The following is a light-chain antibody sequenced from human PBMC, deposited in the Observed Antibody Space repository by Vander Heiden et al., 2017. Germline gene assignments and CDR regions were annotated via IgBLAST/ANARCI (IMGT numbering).Light chain of an antibody. CDR1: QSVSSY. J-gene: IGKJ4*01. V-gene: IGKV3-11*02. CDR2: DAS. Sequence: EIVLTQSPATLSLSPAERATLSCRASQSVSSYLAWYQQKPGQAPRLLIYDASNRATGVPARFSGSGSERDFTLTISSLEPEDFAIYYCQQRSNWPAAFGGGTMVEIK. CDR3: QQRSNWPAA.